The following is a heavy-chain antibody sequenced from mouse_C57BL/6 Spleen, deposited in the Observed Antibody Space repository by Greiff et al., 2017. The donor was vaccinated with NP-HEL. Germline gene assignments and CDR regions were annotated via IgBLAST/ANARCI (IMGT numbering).Heavy chain of an antibody. CDR1: GYAFSSSW. Sequence: QVQLKQSGPELVKPGASVKISCKASGYAFSSSWMNWVKQRPGKGLEWIGRIYPGDGDTNYNGKFKGKATLTADKSSITAYMQLSSLTSEDSSVYFCARGNWDFDYWGQGTTLTVSS. CDR2: IYPGDGDT. J-gene: IGHJ2*01. V-gene: IGHV1-82*01. D-gene: IGHD4-1*01. CDR3: ARGNWDFDY.